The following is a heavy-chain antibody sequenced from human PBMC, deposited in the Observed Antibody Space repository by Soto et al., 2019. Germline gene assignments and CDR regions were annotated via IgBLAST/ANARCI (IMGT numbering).Heavy chain of an antibody. Sequence: EVQLVESGGGLVKPGGSLRLSCAASGFTFSSYSMNWVRQAPGKGLEWVSSISSSSSYIYYADSVKGRFTISRDNAKNSLYLQMNSLRAEDTAVYYCARDSGERHDYGDYDHYYYGMDVWGQGTTVTVSS. CDR1: GFTFSSYS. CDR2: ISSSSSYI. CDR3: ARDSGERHDYGDYDHYYYGMDV. D-gene: IGHD4-17*01. J-gene: IGHJ6*02. V-gene: IGHV3-21*01.